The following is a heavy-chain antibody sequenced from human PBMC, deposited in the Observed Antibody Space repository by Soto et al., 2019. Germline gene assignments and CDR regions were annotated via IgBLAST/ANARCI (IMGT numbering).Heavy chain of an antibody. CDR3: AKESNYYGSGIDWFDP. J-gene: IGHJ5*02. CDR2: ISGSGGST. CDR1: GFTFSSYA. V-gene: IGHV3-23*01. D-gene: IGHD3-10*01. Sequence: EVQLLESGGGFVQPGGSQRLSCAASGFTFSSYAMSWVRQAPGKGLEWVSAISGSGGSTYYADSVKGRFTISRDNSKNTLYLQMNSLRAEDTAVYYCAKESNYYGSGIDWFDPWGQGTLVTVSS.